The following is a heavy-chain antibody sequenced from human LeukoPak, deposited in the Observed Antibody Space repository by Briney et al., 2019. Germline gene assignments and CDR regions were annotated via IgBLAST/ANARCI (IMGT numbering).Heavy chain of an antibody. CDR1: GGTFSSYT. CDR3: ATTFRSESAFDI. CDR2: IIPILGIA. J-gene: IGHJ3*02. D-gene: IGHD2/OR15-2a*01. Sequence: GSSVKVSCKASGGTFSSYTISWVRQAPGQGLEWMGRIIPILGIANYAQKFQGRVTITADKSTSTAYKELSSLRSEDTAVYYCATTFRSESAFDIWGQGTMVTVSS. V-gene: IGHV1-69*02.